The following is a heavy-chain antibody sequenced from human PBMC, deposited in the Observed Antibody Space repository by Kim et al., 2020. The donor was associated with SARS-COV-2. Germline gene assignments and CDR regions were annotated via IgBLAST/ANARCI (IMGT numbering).Heavy chain of an antibody. D-gene: IGHD2-2*01. Sequence: GGSLRLSCAASGFTFSSYAMSWVRQAPGKGLEWVSAISGSGGSTYYADSLKGRFTISRDNSKNTLYLQMNSLRAEDTAVYYCAKGEGVVVVPAAMGYFDYWGQGTLVTVSS. CDR2: ISGSGGST. J-gene: IGHJ4*02. CDR1: GFTFSSYA. V-gene: IGHV3-23*01. CDR3: AKGEGVVVVPAAMGYFDY.